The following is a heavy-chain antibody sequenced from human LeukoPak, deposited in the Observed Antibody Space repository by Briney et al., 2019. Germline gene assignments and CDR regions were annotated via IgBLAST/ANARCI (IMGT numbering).Heavy chain of an antibody. D-gene: IGHD6-13*01. CDR2: VADNGRDK. CDR1: GFTFSSNG. CDR3: AKDSALSAASYYFDY. J-gene: IGHJ4*02. Sequence: GGSLRLSCAASGFTFSSNGMRWVRQAPGKGLEWVAVVADNGRDKHHADPVKGGFTISRDNSKNTLHLQMNRLRAENTAVYYCAKDSALSAASYYFDYWGQGTLVTVSS. V-gene: IGHV3-30*18.